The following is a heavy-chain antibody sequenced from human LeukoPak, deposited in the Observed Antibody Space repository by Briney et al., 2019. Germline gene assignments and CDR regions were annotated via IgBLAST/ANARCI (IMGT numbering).Heavy chain of an antibody. CDR2: IIPIFGTA. V-gene: IGHV1-69*05. J-gene: IGHJ4*02. Sequence: SVKVSCKASGTTFSKSAISWVRQAPGQGLEWMGGIIPIFGTANYAQRFQGRVTITTDESTSTAYMELSSLASADTAVYYCARGEKTKQPLGYWGQGTLVTVSS. CDR1: GTTFSKSA. CDR3: ARGEKTKQPLGY. D-gene: IGHD7-27*01.